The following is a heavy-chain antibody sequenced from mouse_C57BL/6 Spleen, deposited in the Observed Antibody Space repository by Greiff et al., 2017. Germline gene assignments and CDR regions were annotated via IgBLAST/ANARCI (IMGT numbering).Heavy chain of an antibody. CDR3: ARSLDSSGYVDAMDY. J-gene: IGHJ4*01. CDR2: IYWDDDK. Sequence: QVTLKESGPGILQSSQTLSLTCSFSGFSLSTSGMGVSWIRQPSGKGLEWLAHIYWDDDKRYNPSLKSRLTISKDTSSNQVFLKITSVDTADTATYYCARSLDSSGYVDAMDYWGQGTSVTVSS. CDR1: GFSLSTSGMG. D-gene: IGHD3-2*02. V-gene: IGHV8-12*01.